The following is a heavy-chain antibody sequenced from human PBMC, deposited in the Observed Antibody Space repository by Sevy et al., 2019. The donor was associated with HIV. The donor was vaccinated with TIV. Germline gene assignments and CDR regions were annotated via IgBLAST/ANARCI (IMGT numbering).Heavy chain of an antibody. Sequence: SESLSLTCTVSGGSISNYYWGWIRQPPGKGLEWIGYIHSNGNTNYNPSLKSRVTISVDTSKNQFSLKLNSVTAADTDVYYCTRYFGSGTCFDYWGQGTLVTVSS. D-gene: IGHD3-10*01. V-gene: IGHV4-59*13. CDR1: GGSISNYY. CDR2: IHSNGNT. CDR3: TRYFGSGTCFDY. J-gene: IGHJ4*02.